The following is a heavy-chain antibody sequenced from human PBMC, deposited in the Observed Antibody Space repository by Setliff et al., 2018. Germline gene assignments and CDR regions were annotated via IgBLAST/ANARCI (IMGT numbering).Heavy chain of an antibody. D-gene: IGHD2-2*01. Sequence: GGSLRLSCAASGFSFSDYNIHWVRQAPGKGLEWVAFIRYDGSNEYYADSVKGRFTISRDNSKNTQFLEMNDLRPEDTAVYFCARGPPDFVVVPAAAKFDFWGQGTLVTVSS. CDR2: IRYDGSNE. CDR3: ARGPPDFVVVPAAAKFDF. J-gene: IGHJ4*02. V-gene: IGHV3-30*02. CDR1: GFSFSDYN.